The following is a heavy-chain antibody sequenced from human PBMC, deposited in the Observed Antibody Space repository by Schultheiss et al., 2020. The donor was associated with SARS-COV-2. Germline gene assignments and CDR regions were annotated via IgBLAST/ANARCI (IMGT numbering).Heavy chain of an antibody. Sequence: SQTLSLTCAVYGGSISSYYWSWIRQPPGKGLEWIGEINHSGSTNYNPSLKSRVTISVDTSKNQFSLKLSSVTAADTAVYYCARGAAEILGYCSGGNCYPKSFDPWGQGTLVTVSS. V-gene: IGHV4-34*01. CDR3: ARGAAEILGYCSGGNCYPKSFDP. J-gene: IGHJ5*02. D-gene: IGHD2-15*01. CDR2: INHSGST. CDR1: GGSISSYY.